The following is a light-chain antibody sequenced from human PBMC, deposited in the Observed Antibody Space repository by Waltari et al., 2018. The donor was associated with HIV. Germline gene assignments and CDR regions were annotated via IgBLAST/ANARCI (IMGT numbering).Light chain of an antibody. Sequence: QSALTQPPSVSGSLGQSVTISCTGTSSDVGNYNEVSWYQQSPGTAPKPMIYDVSNLPAGVPDRFSGSKSGNTASLTISGLQAEDEADYYCSSFTTSITVVFGGGTKLTVL. CDR3: SSFTTSITVV. CDR2: DVS. CDR1: SSDVGNYNE. V-gene: IGLV2-18*02. J-gene: IGLJ2*01.